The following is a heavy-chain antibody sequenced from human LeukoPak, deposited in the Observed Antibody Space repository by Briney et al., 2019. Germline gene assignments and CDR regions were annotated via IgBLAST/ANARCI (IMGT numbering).Heavy chain of an antibody. CDR1: GGSITTTNW. CDR3: TRESGAFSPFGF. D-gene: IGHD1-26*01. Sequence: SETLSLTCAVSGGSITTTNWWSWVRQPPGKGLEWIGEVHLSGATNYNPSLESRVSMSIDKPKNHLSLEVTSVTAADTAIYYCTRESGAFSPFGFWGQGTLLTVSS. CDR2: VHLSGAT. V-gene: IGHV4-4*02. J-gene: IGHJ4*02.